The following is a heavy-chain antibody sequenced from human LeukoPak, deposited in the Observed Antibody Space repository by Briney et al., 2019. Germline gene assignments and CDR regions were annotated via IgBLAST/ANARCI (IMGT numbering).Heavy chain of an antibody. Sequence: GGSLRLSCAASGLTFSSYGMHWVRQAPGKGLEWVAYIRYDGSNKYYADSVKGRFTISRDNSKNTLYVQMNSLRAEDTAVYYCARGGNRAVAGTRSPQYFQHWGQGTLVTVSS. CDR1: GLTFSSYG. CDR2: IRYDGSNK. D-gene: IGHD6-19*01. J-gene: IGHJ1*01. V-gene: IGHV3-30*02. CDR3: ARGGNRAVAGTRSPQYFQH.